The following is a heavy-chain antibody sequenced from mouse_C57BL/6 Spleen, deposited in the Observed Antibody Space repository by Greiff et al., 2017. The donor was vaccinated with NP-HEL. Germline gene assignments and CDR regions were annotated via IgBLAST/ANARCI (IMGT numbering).Heavy chain of an antibody. CDR3: AKNSNYDWYFDV. V-gene: IGHV1-64*01. J-gene: IGHJ1*03. CDR1: GYTFTSYW. CDR2: IHPNSGST. Sequence: QVQLKQPGAELVKPGASVKLSCKASGYTFTSYWMHWVKQRPGQGLEWIGMIHPNSGSTNYNEKFKSKATLTVDKSSSTAYMQLSSLTSEDSAVYYCAKNSNYDWYFDVWGTGTTVTVSS. D-gene: IGHD2-5*01.